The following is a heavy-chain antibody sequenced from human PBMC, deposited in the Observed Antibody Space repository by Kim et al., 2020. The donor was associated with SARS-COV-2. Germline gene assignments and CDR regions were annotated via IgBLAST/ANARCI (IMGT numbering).Heavy chain of an antibody. CDR2: ISESGETT. CDR3: ARQCVQR. J-gene: IGHJ1*01. V-gene: IGHV3-23*01. D-gene: IGHD4-4*01. CDR1: GFSFSSYA. Sequence: GGSLRLSCAASGFSFSSYAMNWVRQAPGKGLEWVSSISESGETTDYADSVKGRFTISRDNSKNTLFLQVNSLRAEDTAVYYCARQCVQRWGQGTLVTVSS.